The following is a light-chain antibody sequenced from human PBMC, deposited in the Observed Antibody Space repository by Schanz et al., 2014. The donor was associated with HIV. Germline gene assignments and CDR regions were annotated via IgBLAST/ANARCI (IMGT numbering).Light chain of an antibody. Sequence: ETVLTQSPGTLSLSPGERATLSCRASQSVSNNFLAWYQQKLGQAPRLLIYGASTRATGIPDRFSGSGSGTDFTLTISRLEPEDFAVYYCQQYGRSPPWTFGQGTKVEIK. CDR1: QSVSNNF. V-gene: IGKV3-20*01. CDR3: QQYGRSPPWT. J-gene: IGKJ1*01. CDR2: GAS.